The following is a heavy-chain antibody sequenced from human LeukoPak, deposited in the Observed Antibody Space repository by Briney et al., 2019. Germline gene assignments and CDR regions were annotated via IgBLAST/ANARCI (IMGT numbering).Heavy chain of an antibody. V-gene: IGHV1-3*02. J-gene: IGHJ6*03. CDR2: SNAGNGNT. CDR3: AREGSPFYYYYMDV. CDR1: GYTFTSYA. D-gene: IGHD2-15*01. Sequence: ASVKVSCKASGYTFTSYAMHWVRQAPGQRLEWMGWSNAGNGNTKYSQELQGRVTMTTDTSTSIAYMELRSLRSDDTAVYYCAREGSPFYYYYMDVWGKGTTVTVSS.